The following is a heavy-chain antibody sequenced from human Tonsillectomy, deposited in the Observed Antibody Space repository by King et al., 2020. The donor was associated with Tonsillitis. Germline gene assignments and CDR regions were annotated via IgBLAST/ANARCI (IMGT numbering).Heavy chain of an antibody. CDR2: IWYDGSNK. CDR1: GFTFSSYG. J-gene: IGHJ3*02. V-gene: IGHV3-33*01. CDR3: ARVGGRGSYVAFDI. D-gene: IGHD1-26*01. Sequence: VQLVESGGGVVQPGRSLRLSCAASGFTFSSYGMHWVRQAPGKGLEWVAVIWYDGSNKYYADSVKGRFTISRDNSKNTLYLQMNSLRAEDTAVYYCARVGGRGSYVAFDIWGQGTMVTVSS.